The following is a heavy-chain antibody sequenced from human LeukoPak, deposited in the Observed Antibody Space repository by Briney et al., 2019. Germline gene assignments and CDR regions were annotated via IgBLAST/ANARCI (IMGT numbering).Heavy chain of an antibody. CDR1: GYTFTSYD. D-gene: IGHD7-27*01. J-gene: IGHJ3*02. CDR2: MNPNSGNT. V-gene: IGHV1-8*01. Sequence: RASVKVSCKASGYTFTSYDINWVRQATGQGLEWMGWMNPNSGNTGYAQKFQGRVTLTRNTSISTAYMELSSLRSEDTAVYYCASRNGDLPDDAFDIWGQGTMVTVSS. CDR3: ASRNGDLPDDAFDI.